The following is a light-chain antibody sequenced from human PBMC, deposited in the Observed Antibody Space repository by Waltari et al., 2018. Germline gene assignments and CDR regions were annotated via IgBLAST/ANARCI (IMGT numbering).Light chain of an antibody. J-gene: IGLJ2*01. V-gene: IGLV2-14*01. CDR1: RNDVGGYNS. CDR3: SSYTSSTTRV. CDR2: EVN. Sequence: QSALTQPASVSGSPGQSISISCTGTRNDVGGYNSVSWYQQHPGKAPKLRLYEVNNRPSGFSNRFSGSKSGNTASLTISGLQAEDEADYYCSSYTSSTTRVFGGGTKLTVL.